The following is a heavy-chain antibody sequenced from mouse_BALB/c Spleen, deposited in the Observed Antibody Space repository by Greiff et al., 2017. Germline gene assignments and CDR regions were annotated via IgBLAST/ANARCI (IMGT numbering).Heavy chain of an antibody. D-gene: IGHD2-2*01. CDR2: ISSGSSTI. V-gene: IGHV5-17*02. Sequence: DVKLVESGGGLVQPGGSRKLSCAASGFTFSSFGMHWVRQAPEKGLEWVAYISSGSSTIYYADTVKGRFTISRDNPKNTLFLQMTSLRSEDTAMYNCAREGYAHAMDTWGEGTSVTASS. CDR1: GFTFSSFG. CDR3: AREGYAHAMDT. J-gene: IGHJ4*01.